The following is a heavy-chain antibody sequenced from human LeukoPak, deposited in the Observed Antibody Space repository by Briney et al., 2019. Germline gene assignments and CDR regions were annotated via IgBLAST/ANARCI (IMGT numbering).Heavy chain of an antibody. Sequence: ASVKVSCKASGYTFTSYAMHWVRQAPGQRLEWMGWTNAGNGNTKYSQNFQGRVTITRDTSASTAYMELSSLRSEDTAVYYCARERVAVDYGMDVWGQGTTVTVSS. CDR2: TNAGNGNT. CDR3: ARERVAVDYGMDV. J-gene: IGHJ6*02. D-gene: IGHD6-19*01. CDR1: GYTFTSYA. V-gene: IGHV1-3*01.